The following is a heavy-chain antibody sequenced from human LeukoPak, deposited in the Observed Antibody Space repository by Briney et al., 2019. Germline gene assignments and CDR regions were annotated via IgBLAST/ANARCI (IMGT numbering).Heavy chain of an antibody. D-gene: IGHD3-22*01. CDR3: ERDAYYYDSSGYSSEGAFDI. CDR1: SGSISTSNYY. V-gene: IGHV4-39*07. Sequence: SETLSLTCTVSSGSISTSNYYWGWVRQPPGKALEWIGNIFYSGSTYYNPSLKSRVTISVDTSKNQFSLKLSSVTAADTAVYYCERDAYYYDSSGYSSEGAFDIWGQGTMVTVSS. J-gene: IGHJ3*02. CDR2: IFYSGST.